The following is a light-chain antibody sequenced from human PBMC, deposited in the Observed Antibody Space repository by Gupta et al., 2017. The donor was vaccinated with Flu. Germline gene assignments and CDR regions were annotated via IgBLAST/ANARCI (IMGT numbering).Light chain of an antibody. Sequence: QSAPTQPRSVSGSPGQSVTISCTGTSKDVGSYNRVSWYEQRPGKAPKLILYEVTKRPSGVPDRFSGSKSGNTASLNISGLQADDEADYYCSSNVAGRVTWVFGTGTTVTVL. J-gene: IGLJ1*01. CDR1: SKDVGSYNR. CDR3: SSNVAGRVTWV. CDR2: EVT. V-gene: IGLV2-11*01.